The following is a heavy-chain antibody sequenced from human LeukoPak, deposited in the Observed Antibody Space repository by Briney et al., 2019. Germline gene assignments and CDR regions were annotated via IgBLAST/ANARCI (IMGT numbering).Heavy chain of an antibody. J-gene: IGHJ4*02. CDR1: GFTFSSYA. Sequence: PGGSLRLSCAASGFTFSSYAMSWVRQAPGKGLEWVSASSGSGGSTYYADSVKGRSTISRDSSKNTLYLQMTSLRAEDTAVYYCAKGPAFYYDSSGSYFDFWGQGTLVTVSS. CDR2: SSGSGGST. D-gene: IGHD3-22*01. V-gene: IGHV3-23*01. CDR3: AKGPAFYYDSSGSYFDF.